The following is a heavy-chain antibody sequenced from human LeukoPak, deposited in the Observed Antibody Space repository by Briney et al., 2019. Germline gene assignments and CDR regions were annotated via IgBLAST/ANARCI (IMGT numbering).Heavy chain of an antibody. Sequence: GGSLRLSCAASGFTFSSYSMHWVRQAPGKGLEWVAFIRYDGSNKYYADSVKGRFTISRDNSKNTLYLQMNSLRAEDTAVYYCARDPDSHSGPWGQGTLVTVSS. CDR1: GFTFSSYS. CDR2: IRYDGSNK. J-gene: IGHJ5*02. CDR3: ARDPDSHSGP. D-gene: IGHD1-26*01. V-gene: IGHV3-30*02.